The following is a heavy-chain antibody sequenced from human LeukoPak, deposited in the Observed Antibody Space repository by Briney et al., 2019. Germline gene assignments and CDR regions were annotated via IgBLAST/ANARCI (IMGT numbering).Heavy chain of an antibody. Sequence: ASVKVSCKASGYTFTGYYMHWVRQAPGQGLDWMGWINPNSGDTNYAQKFQGGVTMTRDTSISTAYMELSRLRSDDTAVYYCARGVTGIYYYYYMDVWGKGTTVTVSS. V-gene: IGHV1-2*02. CDR3: ARGVTGIYYYYYMDV. J-gene: IGHJ6*03. D-gene: IGHD3-10*01. CDR1: GYTFTGYY. CDR2: INPNSGDT.